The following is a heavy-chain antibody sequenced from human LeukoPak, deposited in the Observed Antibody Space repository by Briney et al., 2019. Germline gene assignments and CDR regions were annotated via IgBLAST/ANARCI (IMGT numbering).Heavy chain of an antibody. CDR3: AKGHGSGSIHY. CDR2: ISYDGSNK. D-gene: IGHD3-10*01. CDR1: GFTFSSYG. V-gene: IGHV3-30*18. Sequence: PGGSLRLSCAASGFTFSSYGMHWVRQAPSKGLEWVAVISYDGSNKYYADSVKGRFTISRDNSKNTLYLQMNSLRAEDTAVYYCAKGHGSGSIHYWGQGTLVTVSS. J-gene: IGHJ4*02.